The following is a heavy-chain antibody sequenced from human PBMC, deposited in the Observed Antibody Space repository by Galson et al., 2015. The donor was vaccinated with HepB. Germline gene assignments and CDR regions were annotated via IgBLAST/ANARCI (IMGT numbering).Heavy chain of an antibody. Sequence: LSLTCAVYGGSFSGYYWSWIRQPPGKGPEWIGEINHSGSTNYNPSLKSRVTISVDTSKNQFSLKLSSVTAADTAVYYCARGRGPKVSGGSCYFDYWGQGTLVTVSS. J-gene: IGHJ4*02. CDR2: INHSGST. D-gene: IGHD2-15*01. V-gene: IGHV4-34*01. CDR3: ARGRGPKVSGGSCYFDY. CDR1: GGSFSGYY.